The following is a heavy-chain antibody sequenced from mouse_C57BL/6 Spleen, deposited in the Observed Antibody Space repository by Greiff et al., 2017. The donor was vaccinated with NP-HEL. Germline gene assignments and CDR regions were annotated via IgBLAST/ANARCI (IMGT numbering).Heavy chain of an antibody. D-gene: IGHD2-2*01. J-gene: IGHJ3*01. V-gene: IGHV5-17*01. CDR1: GFTFSDYG. Sequence: EVNVEESGGGLVKPGGSLKLSCAVSGFTFSDYGMHWVRQAPEKGLEWVAYISSGSSTIYYSDTVKGRFTISRDNAKNTLFRQMTSLRSEDTAIYYCARGGYFSYWGQGTLVTVSA. CDR2: ISSGSSTI. CDR3: ARGGYFSY.